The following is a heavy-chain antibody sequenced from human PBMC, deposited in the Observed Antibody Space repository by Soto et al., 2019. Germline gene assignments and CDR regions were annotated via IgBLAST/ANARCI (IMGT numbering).Heavy chain of an antibody. CDR3: AKIGRSIQLWSH. D-gene: IGHD5-18*01. V-gene: IGHV3-23*01. CDR1: GFTFSSYA. CDR2: ISGSGGST. J-gene: IGHJ4*02. Sequence: EVQLLESGGGLVQPGGSLRLSCAASGFTFSSYAMSWVRQAPGKGLEWVSAISGSGGSTYYADSVKGWFTISRDNSKNTRYLQMNSLRAEDTAVYDCAKIGRSIQLWSHWGQGTLVTVSS.